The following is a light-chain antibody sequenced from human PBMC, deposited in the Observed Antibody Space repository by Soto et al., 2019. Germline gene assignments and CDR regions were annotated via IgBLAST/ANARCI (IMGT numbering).Light chain of an antibody. V-gene: IGLV8-61*01. CDR2: STS. J-gene: IGLJ3*02. CDR1: SGSVSSSYY. Sequence: QAVVTQEPSFSVSPGRTVTLTCGLSSGSVSSSYYPSWYQQTPGQAPRTLIYSTSTRSFGVPDRFSGSILGNKAALTITGAQANDESDYYCILYMGSGIWVFGGGTKVTVL. CDR3: ILYMGSGIWV.